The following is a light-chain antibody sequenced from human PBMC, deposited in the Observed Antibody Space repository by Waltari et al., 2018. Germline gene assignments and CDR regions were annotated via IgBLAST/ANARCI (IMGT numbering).Light chain of an antibody. Sequence: ETVLTQSPGTLSLCPAARPTLAGRASQGGSSRYLAWYQQKPGHAPRRPIYGPSSRASGIPDRFSGSRSGTDFTLTISRLEPEDFGVYYCQQYGSSLWTFGQGTKVEIK. CDR3: QQYGSSLWT. V-gene: IGKV3-20*01. CDR1: QGGSSRY. J-gene: IGKJ1*01. CDR2: GPS.